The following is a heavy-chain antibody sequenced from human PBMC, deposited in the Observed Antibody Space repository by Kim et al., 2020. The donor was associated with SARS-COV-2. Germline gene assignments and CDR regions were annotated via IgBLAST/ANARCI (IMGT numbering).Heavy chain of an antibody. CDR1: GFTFSSYG. CDR3: ARDSGGAISSFDY. D-gene: IGHD2-2*02. CDR2: IWYDGSNK. J-gene: IGHJ4*02. V-gene: IGHV3-33*01. Sequence: GGSLRLSCAASGFTFSSYGMHWVRQAPGKGLEWVAVIWYDGSNKYYADSVKGRFTISRDNSKNTLYLQMNSLRAEDTAVYYCARDSGGAISSFDYWGQGTLVTVSS.